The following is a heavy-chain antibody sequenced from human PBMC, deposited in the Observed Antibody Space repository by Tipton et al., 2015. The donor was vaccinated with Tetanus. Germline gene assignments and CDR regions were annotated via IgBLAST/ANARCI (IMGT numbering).Heavy chain of an antibody. CDR3: ARDLRRYQQNNWFDP. V-gene: IGHV4-59*01. J-gene: IGHJ5*02. D-gene: IGHD2-2*01. CDR2: IYYSGNT. Sequence: TLSLTRTVSGDSISFYYWSWIRQPPGKGLEWIGYIYYSGNTKYNPSLKSRVTMSVDTSKNQFSLNLTSVTPADTAVYYCARDLRRYQQNNWFDPWGQGTLVTVSS. CDR1: GDSISFYY.